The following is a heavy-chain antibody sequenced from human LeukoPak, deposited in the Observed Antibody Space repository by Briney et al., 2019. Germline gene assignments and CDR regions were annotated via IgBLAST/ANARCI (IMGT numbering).Heavy chain of an antibody. D-gene: IGHD1-26*01. Sequence: PSETLSPTCTASGGSISRYFWRGLREPPGEGLGGVGYISYSGSTNYNPALKSRVTISVDTSKNQFSLKLNSVTATDTAVYYCARHSGSYYDNYDYWGQGTLVTVSS. CDR1: GGSISRYF. J-gene: IGHJ4*02. CDR2: ISYSGST. CDR3: ARHSGSYYDNYDY. V-gene: IGHV4-59*08.